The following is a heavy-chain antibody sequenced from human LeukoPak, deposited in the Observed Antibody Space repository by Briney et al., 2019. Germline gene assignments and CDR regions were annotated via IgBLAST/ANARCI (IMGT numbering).Heavy chain of an antibody. CDR3: ASPGVAGLIQH. J-gene: IGHJ1*01. CDR1: GFTVSSNY. D-gene: IGHD7-27*01. Sequence: PGGSLRLSCAASGFTVSSNYMSWVRQAPGKGLEWVSVIYSGGSTYYADSVKGRFTISRDNSKNTLYLRMNSLRAEDTAVYYCASPGVAGLIQHWGQGTLVTVSS. V-gene: IGHV3-53*01. CDR2: IYSGGST.